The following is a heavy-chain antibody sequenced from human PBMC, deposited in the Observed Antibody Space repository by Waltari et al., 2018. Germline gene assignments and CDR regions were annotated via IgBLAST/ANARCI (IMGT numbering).Heavy chain of an antibody. V-gene: IGHV3-7*01. CDR2: IKEDGSEK. J-gene: IGHJ4*02. CDR1: GFTFSSYW. D-gene: IGHD3-10*01. Sequence: EVQLVESGGGLVQPGGSLRLSCAASGFTFSSYWMSWVRQAPGKGLEWVASIKEDGSEKYYVDSVKGRFTISRDNAKNSLYLQMNSLRAEDTAVYYCARGRWGSRGYYFDYWGQGSLVTVSS. CDR3: ARGRWGSRGYYFDY.